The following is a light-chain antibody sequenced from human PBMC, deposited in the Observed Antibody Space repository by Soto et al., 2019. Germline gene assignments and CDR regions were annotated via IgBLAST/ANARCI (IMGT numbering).Light chain of an antibody. V-gene: IGLV2-14*01. CDR3: SSYTSSSTVV. CDR1: SSDIGAYNY. J-gene: IGLJ2*01. CDR2: DVS. Sequence: QSALTQPASVSGSLGQSITISCTGTSSDIGAYNYVSWYQQHPGKAPKLMIYDVSNRPSGVSNRFSGSKSGNTASLTISGLQAEDEADYYCSSYTSSSTVVFGGGTKLTVL.